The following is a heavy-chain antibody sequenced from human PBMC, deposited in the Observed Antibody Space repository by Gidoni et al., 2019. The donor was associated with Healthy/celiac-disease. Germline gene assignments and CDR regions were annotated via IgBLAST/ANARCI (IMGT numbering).Heavy chain of an antibody. CDR2: INPSGGST. Sequence: QLQLVQSGAEVKKPGASVKVSCKATGYTFTSYYMHRVRQAPGQGLEWMGIINPSGGSTSYAQKFQGRVTMARDTSTSRVYMELSSLRSEDTAVYYCASGRNRNWFDPWGQGTLVTVSS. J-gene: IGHJ5*02. V-gene: IGHV1-46*01. CDR1: GYTFTSYY. D-gene: IGHD1-1*01. CDR3: ASGRNRNWFDP.